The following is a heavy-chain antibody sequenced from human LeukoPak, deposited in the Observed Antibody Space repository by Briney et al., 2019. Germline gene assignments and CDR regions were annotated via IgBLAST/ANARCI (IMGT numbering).Heavy chain of an antibody. CDR2: INPNSGGT. D-gene: IGHD6-13*01. CDR3: ARDVGYSSSWYPYYGMDV. J-gene: IGHJ6*02. V-gene: IGHV1-2*04. Sequence: ASVKVSCKASGYTFTGYYMHWVRQAPGQGLEWMGWINPNSGGTNYAQKFQGWVTMTRDTSISTAYMELSRLRSDGTAVYYCARDVGYSSSWYPYYGMDVWGQGTTVTVSS. CDR1: GYTFTGYY.